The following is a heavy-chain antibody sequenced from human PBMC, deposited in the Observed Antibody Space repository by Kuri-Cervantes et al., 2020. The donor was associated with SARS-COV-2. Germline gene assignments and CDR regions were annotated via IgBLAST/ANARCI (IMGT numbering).Heavy chain of an antibody. D-gene: IGHD3-3*01. J-gene: IGHJ6*02. Sequence: ASVKVSCKASGYTFISYGISWVRQAPGQGLEWMGWISAYNGNTNYAQKLQGRVTMTTDTSTSTAYMELRSLRSDDTAVYYCARDGIFFGHYYYGMDVWGQGTTVTVSS. CDR1: GYTFISYG. V-gene: IGHV1-18*01. CDR2: ISAYNGNT. CDR3: ARDGIFFGHYYYGMDV.